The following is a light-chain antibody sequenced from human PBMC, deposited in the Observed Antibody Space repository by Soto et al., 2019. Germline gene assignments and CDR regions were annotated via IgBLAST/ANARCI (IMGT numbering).Light chain of an antibody. Sequence: DIPMTQSPSTLSASVGDRVTITCRASQSISSWLAWYQQKPGKAPKLLIYDASSLESGVPSRFSGSGSGTEFTLTISSLQPDDFATYYCQQYSTYSTFGGGTKVEIK. J-gene: IGKJ4*01. CDR2: DAS. CDR1: QSISSW. V-gene: IGKV1-5*01. CDR3: QQYSTYST.